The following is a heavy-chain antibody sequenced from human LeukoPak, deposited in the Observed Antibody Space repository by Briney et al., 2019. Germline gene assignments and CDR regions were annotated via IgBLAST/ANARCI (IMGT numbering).Heavy chain of an antibody. D-gene: IGHD3-9*01. J-gene: IGHJ1*01. CDR1: GFTVSSNC. CDR2: ISGSGGST. CDR3: AKDSSYFDWLSAEYFQH. V-gene: IGHV3-23*01. Sequence: PGGSLRLSCAASGFTVSSNCMTWVRQAPGKGLEWVSAISGSGGSTYYADSVKGRFTISRDNSKSTLYLQMNSLRAEDTAVYYCAKDSSYFDWLSAEYFQHWGQGTLVTVSS.